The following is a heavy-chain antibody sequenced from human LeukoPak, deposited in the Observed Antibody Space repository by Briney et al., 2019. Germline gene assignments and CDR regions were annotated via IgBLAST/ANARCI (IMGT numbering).Heavy chain of an antibody. CDR1: GGSMSSYY. CDR2: IYYSGSA. J-gene: IGHJ4*02. V-gene: IGHV4-59*08. Sequence: SETLSLTCTVSGGSMSSYYWSWIRQPPGKGLEWMAHIYYSGSANYNPSLKSRVTISVDTSKNQFSLNLSSVTAADTAVYYCARHRGRSSGHDYWGQGILVIVSS. CDR3: ARHRGRSSGHDY. D-gene: IGHD3-22*01.